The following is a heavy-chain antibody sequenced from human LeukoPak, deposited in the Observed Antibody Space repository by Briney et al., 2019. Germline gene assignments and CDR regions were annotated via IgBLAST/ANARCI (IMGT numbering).Heavy chain of an antibody. CDR1: GFTFSYYA. J-gene: IGHJ4*02. V-gene: IGHV3-30*02. D-gene: IGHD6-13*01. Sequence: GGSLRLSCAASGFTFSYYAMHWVRQAPGKGLEWVAFIRSEGSNKYYADSLKGRFTISRDNAKNSLYLQMNSLRAEDTAVYYCAREDASSSDYWGQGTLVTVSS. CDR3: AREDASSSDY. CDR2: IRSEGSNK.